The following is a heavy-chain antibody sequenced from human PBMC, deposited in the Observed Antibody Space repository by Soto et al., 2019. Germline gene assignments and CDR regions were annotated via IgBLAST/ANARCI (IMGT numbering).Heavy chain of an antibody. J-gene: IGHJ4*02. CDR2: IYSGGTT. Sequence: ELQLVESVGGLVQPGVSLRRSCIVSGFTVSNSDMSWVRQGPGKGLEWVSIIYSGGTTYYADSVKGRFPISRDTSNNTLYLQLNSLRAAHTAVYYCARLVKYSAYPDYFDYWGQGTVVTVSS. CDR3: ARLVKYSAYPDYFDY. D-gene: IGHD4-4*01. V-gene: IGHV3-66*04. CDR1: GFTVSNSD.